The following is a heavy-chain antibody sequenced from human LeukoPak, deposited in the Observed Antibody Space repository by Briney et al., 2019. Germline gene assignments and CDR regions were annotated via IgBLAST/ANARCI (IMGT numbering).Heavy chain of an antibody. CDR1: GFTFSRYA. V-gene: IGHV3-48*02. J-gene: IGHJ4*02. Sequence: GGSLRLSCAASGFTFSRYAMTWVRQAPGKGLECISNIRTTDEGAKYAYYADSVKGRVTISRDDGKNTLYLHMNSLRDDDTEVYYCATDKRYAFDYWGQGILVTVSS. CDR3: ATDKRYAFDY. D-gene: IGHD3-9*01. CDR2: IRTTDEGAKYA.